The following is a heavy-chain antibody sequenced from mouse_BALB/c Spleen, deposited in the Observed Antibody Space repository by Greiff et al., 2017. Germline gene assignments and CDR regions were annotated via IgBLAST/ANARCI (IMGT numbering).Heavy chain of an antibody. D-gene: IGHD3-2*01. V-gene: IGHV5-12-1*01. CDR1: GFAFSSYD. CDR2: ISSGGGST. CDR3: ARQKTARVPFDY. J-gene: IGHJ2*01. Sequence: EVQGVESGGGLVKPGGSLKLSCAASGFAFSSYDMSWVRQTPEKRLEWVAYISSGGGSTYYPDTVKGRFTISRDNAKNTLYLQMSSLKSEDTAMYYCARQKTARVPFDYWGQGTTLTVSS.